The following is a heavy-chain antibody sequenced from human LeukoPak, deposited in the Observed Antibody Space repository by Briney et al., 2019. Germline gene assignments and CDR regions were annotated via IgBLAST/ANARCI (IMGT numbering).Heavy chain of an antibody. V-gene: IGHV4-30-2*01. CDR2: IYHSGST. J-gene: IGHJ4*02. CDR1: GGSISSGGYY. D-gene: IGHD2-21*01. CDR3: SAAYCGGDCYPEYYFDY. Sequence: PSETLSLTCTVSGGSISSGGYYWSWIRQPPGKGLEWIGYIYHSGSTYYNPSLKSRVTISVDRSKNQFSLKLSSVTAADTAVYYCSAAYCGGDCYPEYYFDYWGQGTLVTVSS.